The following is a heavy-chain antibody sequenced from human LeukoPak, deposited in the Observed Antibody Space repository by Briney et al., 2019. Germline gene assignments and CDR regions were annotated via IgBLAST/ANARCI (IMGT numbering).Heavy chain of an antibody. CDR2: ISGSGGST. Sequence: GGSLRLSCAASGFTFSSYSMNWVRQAPGKGLEWVSAISGSGGSTYYADSVKGRFAISRDNSKNTPYLQMNSLRAEDTAVYYCAKGGSPTTPFDYWGQGTLVTVSS. CDR1: GFTFSSYS. D-gene: IGHD1-26*01. J-gene: IGHJ4*02. CDR3: AKGGSPTTPFDY. V-gene: IGHV3-23*01.